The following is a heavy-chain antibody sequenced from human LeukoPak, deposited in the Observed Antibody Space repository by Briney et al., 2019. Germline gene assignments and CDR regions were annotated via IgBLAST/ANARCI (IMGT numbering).Heavy chain of an antibody. J-gene: IGHJ5*02. V-gene: IGHV3-15*01. CDR2: IKSKTDGGTT. D-gene: IGHD3-22*01. CDR1: GFTFSNAW. Sequence: GGSLRLSCAASGFTFSNAWMSWVRQAPGKGLEWVGRIKSKTDGGTTDYAAPVKGRFTISRDDSKNTLYLQMNSLKTEDTAVYYCTTGYYYDSSGYFPESSSWGQGTLVTVSS. CDR3: TTGYYYDSSGYFPESSS.